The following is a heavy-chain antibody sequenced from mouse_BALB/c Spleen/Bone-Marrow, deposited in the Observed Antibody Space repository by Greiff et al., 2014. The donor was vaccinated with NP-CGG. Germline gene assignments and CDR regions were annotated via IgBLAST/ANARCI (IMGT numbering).Heavy chain of an antibody. CDR1: GYIFTSYW. Sequence: VQLQQSGAELVRPGASVKLSCKTSGYIFTSYWIHWVKQRSGQGLEWIARTYPGTGSTYYNEKFKGKATLTADKSSSTAYMQRSRRKSGESAVYLGARAVNPAVECWGQG. J-gene: IGHJ4*01. CDR3: ARAVNPAVEC. V-gene: IGHV1S132*01. CDR2: TYPGTGST.